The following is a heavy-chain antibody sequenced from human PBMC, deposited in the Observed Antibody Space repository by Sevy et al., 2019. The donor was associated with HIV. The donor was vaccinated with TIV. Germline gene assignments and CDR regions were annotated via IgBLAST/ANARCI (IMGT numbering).Heavy chain of an antibody. J-gene: IGHJ3*02. CDR3: ANIHDSSGYYYVDAFDI. V-gene: IGHV3-23*01. CDR1: GFTFSSYA. Sequence: GGSLRLSCAASGFTFSSYAMSWVRQAPGKGLEWVSAISGSGGNTYYADSVKGRFTISRDNSKNTLYLQMNSLRAEDTAVYYCANIHDSSGYYYVDAFDIWGQGTMVTVSS. CDR2: ISGSGGNT. D-gene: IGHD3-22*01.